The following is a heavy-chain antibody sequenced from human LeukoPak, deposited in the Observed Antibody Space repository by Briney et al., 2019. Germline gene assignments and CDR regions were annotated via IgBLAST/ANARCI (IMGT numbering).Heavy chain of an antibody. CDR3: AGKDYYGSGSYFY. Sequence: PSETLSLTCAVSGGSISSSNWWSWVRQPPGKGLEWIGEIYHSGSTNYNPSLKSRVIISVDKSKNQFSLKLSSVTAADTAVYYCAGKDYYGSGSYFYWGPGTLVTVSS. CDR2: IYHSGST. V-gene: IGHV4-4*02. CDR1: GGSISSSNW. J-gene: IGHJ4*02. D-gene: IGHD3-10*01.